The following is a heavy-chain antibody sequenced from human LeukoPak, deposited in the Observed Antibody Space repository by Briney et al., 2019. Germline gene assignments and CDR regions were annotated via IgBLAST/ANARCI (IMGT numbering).Heavy chain of an antibody. Sequence: EGIGSIYYSGSTYYNPSLKSRVTISVDTSKNQFSLKLSSVTATDTAVYYCARHAPRENWFDPWGQGTLVTVSS. J-gene: IGHJ5*02. CDR2: IYYSGST. V-gene: IGHV4-39*01. CDR3: ARHAPRENWFDP.